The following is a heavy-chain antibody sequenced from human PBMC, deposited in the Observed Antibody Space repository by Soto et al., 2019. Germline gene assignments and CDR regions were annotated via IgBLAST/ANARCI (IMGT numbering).Heavy chain of an antibody. V-gene: IGHV4-59*01. CDR1: GTSISSYY. CDR2: IHYSVTT. CDR3: ARHNSYAIDY. D-gene: IGHD2-8*01. Sequence: PSETLSLTCTVSGTSISSYYWSWIRQPPGKGLEWIANIHYSVTTNYNPSLASRVTLSVYTSKNQFSLKMTSVTAADRAMYFCARHNSYAIDYRGRGTLVTVSS. J-gene: IGHJ4*02.